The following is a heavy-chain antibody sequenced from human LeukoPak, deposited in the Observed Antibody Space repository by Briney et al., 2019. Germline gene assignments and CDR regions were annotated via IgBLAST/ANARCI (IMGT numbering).Heavy chain of an antibody. CDR3: AAIVVGATKRTGRYFDY. V-gene: IGHV4-38-2*01. J-gene: IGHJ4*02. CDR1: GYSVSSGYY. D-gene: IGHD1-26*01. CDR2: TYHSGST. Sequence: SETLYLTCAVSGYSVSSGYYWGWIRQPPGKGLEWIGSTYHSGSTYYNPSLKSRVTISVDTSKNQFSLKLSSVTAADTAMYYCAAIVVGATKRTGRYFDYWGQGTLVTVSS.